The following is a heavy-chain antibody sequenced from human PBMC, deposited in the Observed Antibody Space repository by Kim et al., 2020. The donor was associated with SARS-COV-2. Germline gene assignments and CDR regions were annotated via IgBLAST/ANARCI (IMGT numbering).Heavy chain of an antibody. D-gene: IGHD3-16*01. CDR1: GGSINNYY. CDR3: ARIYARTIDY. J-gene: IGHJ4*02. V-gene: IGHV4-59*01. CDR2: IFYSGAT. Sequence: SETLSLTCTVSGGSINNYYWNWIRQPPGKGLEYIGDIFYSGATHYNPSLKSRVTISLDASKNQFSLKLSSVTAADTAVYYCARIYARTIDYWGLGTRVIV.